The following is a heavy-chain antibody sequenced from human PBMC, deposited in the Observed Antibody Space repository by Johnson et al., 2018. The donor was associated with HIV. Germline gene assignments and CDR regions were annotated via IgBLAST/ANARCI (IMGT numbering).Heavy chain of an antibody. CDR1: GFTFSSFG. Sequence: QVQLVESGGGVVQPGRSLRLSCAASGFTFSSFGMHWVRQDPGKGLEWMTIISDDGCNKNYADSVKGRFTISRDNAKNSLYLQMNSLRAEDTAVYYCAREGPYSSRWGAFDIWGQGTMVTVSS. V-gene: IGHV3-30*03. J-gene: IGHJ3*02. CDR2: ISDDGCNK. D-gene: IGHD6-13*01. CDR3: AREGPYSSRWGAFDI.